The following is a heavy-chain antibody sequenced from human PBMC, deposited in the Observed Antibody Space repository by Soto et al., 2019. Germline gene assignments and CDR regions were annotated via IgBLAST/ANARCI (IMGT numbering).Heavy chain of an antibody. J-gene: IGHJ6*03. CDR1: GYTFTSYY. CDR3: ARDYMDLQGYYYYMDV. D-gene: IGHD4-4*01. CDR2: INPSGGST. Sequence: ASVKVSCKASGYTFTSYYMHWVRQAPGQGLEWMGIINPSGGSTSYAQKFQGRVTMTRDTSTSTVYMELSSLRSEDTAVYYCARDYMDLQGYYYYMDVWGKGTTVTVSS. V-gene: IGHV1-46*03.